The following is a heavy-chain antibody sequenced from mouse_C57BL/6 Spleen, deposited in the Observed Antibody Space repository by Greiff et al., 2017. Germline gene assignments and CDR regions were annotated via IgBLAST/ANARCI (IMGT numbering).Heavy chain of an antibody. CDR2: ISYDGSN. Sequence: EVQLVESGPGLVKPSQSLSLTCSVTGYSITSGYYWNWIRQFPGNKLEWMGYISYDGSNNYNPSLKNRISITRDTSKNQFFLKLNSVTTEDTATYYCARGRVTTGNFDYWGQGTTLTVSS. CDR3: ARGRVTTGNFDY. J-gene: IGHJ2*01. CDR1: GYSITSGYY. D-gene: IGHD2-2*01. V-gene: IGHV3-6*01.